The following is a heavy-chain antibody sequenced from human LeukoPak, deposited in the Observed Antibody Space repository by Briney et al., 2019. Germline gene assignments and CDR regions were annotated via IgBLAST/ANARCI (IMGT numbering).Heavy chain of an antibody. CDR2: ISSSSSYI. D-gene: IGHD7-27*01. V-gene: IGHV3-21*04. J-gene: IGHJ4*02. CDR3: AKINWAIPYYFDY. Sequence: PGGSLRLSCAASGFTVSSNYMSWVRQAPGKGLEWVSSISSSSSYIYYADSVKGRFTISRDNSKNTLYLQMNSLRAEDTAVYYCAKINWAIPYYFDYWGQGTLVTVSS. CDR1: GFTVSSNY.